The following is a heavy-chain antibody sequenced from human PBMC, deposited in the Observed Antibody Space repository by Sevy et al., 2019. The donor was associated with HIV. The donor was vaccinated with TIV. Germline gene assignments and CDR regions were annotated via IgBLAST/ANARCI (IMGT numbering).Heavy chain of an antibody. D-gene: IGHD6-19*01. Sequence: GGSLRLSCAASGFTFSSYSMNWVRQAPGKGLEWVSYISGLNNYIYYADSLRGRFTISRYNAKNSLYLQMNSLRAEDTAVYYCARGASSGWDYFDYWGQGTLVTVSS. V-gene: IGHV3-21*01. CDR3: ARGASSGWDYFDY. CDR2: ISGLNNYI. J-gene: IGHJ4*02. CDR1: GFTFSSYS.